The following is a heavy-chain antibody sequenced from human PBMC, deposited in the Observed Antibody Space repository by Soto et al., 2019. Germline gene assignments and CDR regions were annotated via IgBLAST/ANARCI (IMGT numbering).Heavy chain of an antibody. D-gene: IGHD5-18*01. V-gene: IGHV1-3*04. CDR1: GFTFSDNL. Sequence: QVQLVQSGAELKKPGASVNISGTASGFTFSDNLINWVRQVPGQGLEWMGWLNTDTGNTRYSETFQGRVTISRHPSASIAYLELSGLENEATALYFCARDIQSVGPRANDAFDVWGQGTMITVSS. CDR2: LNTDTGNT. CDR3: ARDIQSVGPRANDAFDV. J-gene: IGHJ3*01.